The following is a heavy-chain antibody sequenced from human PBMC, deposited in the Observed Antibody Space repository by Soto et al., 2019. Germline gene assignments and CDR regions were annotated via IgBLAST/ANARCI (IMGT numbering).Heavy chain of an antibody. CDR3: VKLSDPYYYDSSLED. J-gene: IGHJ4*02. Sequence: QVQLVASGGGVVQPGRSLRLSCAASGFTFSTYVMHWVRQLPGKGLEWVAVVSYDGKKNYYSDSVKGRFTISRDNSRNTLYLQMNSLRAEDTAVYYCVKLSDPYYYDSSLEDWGQGTLVTVSP. CDR2: VSYDGKKN. D-gene: IGHD3-22*01. V-gene: IGHV3-30*18. CDR1: GFTFSTYV.